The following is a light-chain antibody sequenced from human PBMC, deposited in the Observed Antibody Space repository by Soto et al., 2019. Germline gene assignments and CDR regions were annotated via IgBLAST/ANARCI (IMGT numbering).Light chain of an antibody. V-gene: IGLV4-69*01. CDR1: SGHSSYA. CDR2: LNSDGSH. Sequence: QLVLTQSPSASASLGASVKLTCTLSSGHSSYAIAWHQQQPEKGPRYLMRLNSDGSHSKGDGIPDRFSGSSSGAERYLTTSSLQSKDEADYYCQTWGTGIAVFGGGTQLTVL. J-gene: IGLJ7*01. CDR3: QTWGTGIAV.